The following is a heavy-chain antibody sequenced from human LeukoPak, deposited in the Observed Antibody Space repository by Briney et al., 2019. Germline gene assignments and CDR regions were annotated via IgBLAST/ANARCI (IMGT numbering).Heavy chain of an antibody. CDR2: IWYDGSNK. V-gene: IGHV3-33*01. Sequence: GRSLRLSCAASGFTFSSYGMHWVRQAPGKGLEWVAVIWYDGSNKYYADSVKGRFTISRDNAKNSLYLQMNSLRAEDTAVYFCARDGEGGNYWGQGTLVTVSS. CDR1: GFTFSSYG. J-gene: IGHJ4*02. D-gene: IGHD3-10*01. CDR3: ARDGEGGNY.